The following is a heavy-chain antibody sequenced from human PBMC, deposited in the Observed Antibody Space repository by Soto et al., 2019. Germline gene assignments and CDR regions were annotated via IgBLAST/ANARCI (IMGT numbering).Heavy chain of an antibody. Sequence: SVKVSCKASGFTFTSSAVQWVRQARGQRLEWIGWIVVGSGNTNYAQKFQERVTITRDMSTSTAYMELSSLRSEDTAVYYCAAPRSIAGAGGDYYYYYGMDVWGQGTTVTVSS. CDR1: GFTFTSSA. CDR2: IVVGSGNT. D-gene: IGHD6-19*01. J-gene: IGHJ6*02. V-gene: IGHV1-58*01. CDR3: AAPRSIAGAGGDYYYYYGMDV.